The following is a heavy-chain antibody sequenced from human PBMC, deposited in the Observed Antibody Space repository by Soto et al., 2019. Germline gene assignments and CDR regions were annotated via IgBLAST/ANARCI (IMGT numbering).Heavy chain of an antibody. Sequence: SETLSLTCTVSGASIRSTDYYWSRIRQAPGKCLEWIGYVYYTGSTYYNPSLMSRLTISVDTSKNQFSLKLTSVTAAETAVYYCVRTAREGAVAPHWFDRWGQGTQVTVYS. V-gene: IGHV4-30-4*01. CDR2: VYYTGST. J-gene: IGHJ5*02. CDR3: VRTAREGAVAPHWFDR. D-gene: IGHD2-21*02. CDR1: GASIRSTDYY.